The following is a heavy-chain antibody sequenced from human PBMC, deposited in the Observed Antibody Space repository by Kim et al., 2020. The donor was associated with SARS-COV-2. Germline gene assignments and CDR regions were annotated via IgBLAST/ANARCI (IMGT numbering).Heavy chain of an antibody. D-gene: IGHD3-3*01. CDR1: GFTFYNSE. Sequence: GGSLRLSCAASGFTFYNSEMNWVRQAPGKGLEWVAYISGSSATIYYADSVTGRFSISRDNAKNSLYLQMNDLRAEDTALYYCARDPNYDFWSGYMDVWGKGTTVTVSS. CDR2: ISGSSATI. J-gene: IGHJ6*03. CDR3: ARDPNYDFWSGYMDV. V-gene: IGHV3-48*03.